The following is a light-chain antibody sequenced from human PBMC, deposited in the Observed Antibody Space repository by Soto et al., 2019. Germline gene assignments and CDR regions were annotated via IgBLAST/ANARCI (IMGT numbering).Light chain of an antibody. Sequence: QSVLTQPPSASGAPGQRVTISCSGSSSNIGSSTVNWYQQLPGTAPKLLISDNNRRPSGVPGRFSGSKSGTSASLAISGLQSEDAADYHCAAWDDSLSAWVFGGGTKVTVL. V-gene: IGLV1-44*01. CDR3: AAWDDSLSAWV. CDR2: DNN. CDR1: SSNIGSST. J-gene: IGLJ3*02.